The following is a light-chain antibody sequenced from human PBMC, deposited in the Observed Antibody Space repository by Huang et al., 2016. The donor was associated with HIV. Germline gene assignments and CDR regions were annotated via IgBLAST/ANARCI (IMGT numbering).Light chain of an antibody. Sequence: EIVMTQSPATLSVSPGERATLSCRASQSVSSNLAWYQQKPGQAPRLLIYGASTRATGIPARFSGSVSGTEFTLTISSLQSEDFAVYYCQHYTNWPWFTFGQGTKLDIK. CDR3: QHYTNWPWFT. V-gene: IGKV3-15*01. CDR2: GAS. CDR1: QSVSSN. J-gene: IGKJ2*01.